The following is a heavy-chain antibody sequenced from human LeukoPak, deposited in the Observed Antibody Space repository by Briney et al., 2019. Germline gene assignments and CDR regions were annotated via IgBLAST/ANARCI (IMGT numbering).Heavy chain of an antibody. CDR3: ARGRAIAATYYFDY. V-gene: IGHV4-59*01. Sequence: SETLSLTCTVSGGSISSYYWSWIRQPPGKGLEWIGYIYYSGSTNYNPSLKSRVTISVDTSKNQFSLKLSSVTAADTAVYYCARGRAIAATYYFDYWGQGTLVTVSS. J-gene: IGHJ4*02. D-gene: IGHD6-13*01. CDR2: IYYSGST. CDR1: GGSISSYY.